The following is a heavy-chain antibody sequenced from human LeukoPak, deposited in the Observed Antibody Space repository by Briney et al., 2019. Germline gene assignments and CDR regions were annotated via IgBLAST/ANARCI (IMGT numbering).Heavy chain of an antibody. V-gene: IGHV1-69*06. CDR1: GYTFTAFY. CDR2: IIPVFGTA. D-gene: IGHD5-18*01. Sequence: SVKVSCKPSGYTFTAFYMHWVRQAPGQGLEWMGRIIPVFGTANYAQKFQERVTITADTVSNTAYLEVTSLTSDDTALYFCAKQGAARQDYYMDVWGNGTTVTVSS. J-gene: IGHJ6*03. CDR3: AKQGAARQDYYMDV.